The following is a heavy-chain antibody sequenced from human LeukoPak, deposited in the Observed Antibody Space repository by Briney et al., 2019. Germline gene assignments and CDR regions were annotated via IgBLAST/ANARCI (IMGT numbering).Heavy chain of an antibody. CDR1: GFTFSSYG. V-gene: IGHV3-23*01. Sequence: GGSLRLSYAASGFTFSSYGMSWVRQAPGKGLEWVSGISGNGGSTLYADSVKGRFTISRDNSMNRLYLQMNSLRAEDTAVDYCVRGRPFDWWGQGTLVTVSA. D-gene: IGHD3-16*01. CDR2: ISGNGGST. CDR3: VRGRPFDW. J-gene: IGHJ4*02.